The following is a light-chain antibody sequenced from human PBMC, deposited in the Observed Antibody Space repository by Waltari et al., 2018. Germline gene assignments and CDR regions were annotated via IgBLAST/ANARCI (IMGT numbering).Light chain of an antibody. J-gene: IGKJ1*01. CDR3: QQTYTSPRT. V-gene: IGKV1-39*01. CDR2: AAS. Sequence: DIQMTQSPSTLSASVGDRVTITCRASQTITKFVSWYQQKPGKAPKLLIYAASRLQSGVPSRFSGSASRTDFALTISNLQPEDFATYFCQQTYTSPRTFGQGTKVEIK. CDR1: QTITKF.